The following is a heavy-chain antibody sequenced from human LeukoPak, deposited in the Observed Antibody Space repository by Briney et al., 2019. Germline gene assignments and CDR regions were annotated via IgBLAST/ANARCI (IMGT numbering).Heavy chain of an antibody. D-gene: IGHD5-18*01. CDR1: GFTFSSYG. Sequence: PTGGSLRLSCAASGFTFSSYGMHRVRQAPGKGLEWVAVISYDGSNKYYADSVKGRFTISRDNSKNTLYLQMNSLRAEDTAVYYCAKPRDTAMGLFDYWGQGTLVTVSS. V-gene: IGHV3-30*18. CDR3: AKPRDTAMGLFDY. CDR2: ISYDGSNK. J-gene: IGHJ4*02.